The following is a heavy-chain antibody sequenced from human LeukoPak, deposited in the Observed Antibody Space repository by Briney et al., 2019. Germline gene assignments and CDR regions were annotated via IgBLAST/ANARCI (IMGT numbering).Heavy chain of an antibody. Sequence: PSETLSLTCTVSGGSISSYYWSWVRQPPGKGLEWIGNIYYSGSTNYNPSLKSRVTISVDTSKNQFSLKLSSVTAADTAVYYCARVKEQLGFYYYYYMDVWGKGTTVTVSS. V-gene: IGHV4-59*01. J-gene: IGHJ6*03. CDR1: GGSISSYY. D-gene: IGHD6-13*01. CDR2: IYYSGST. CDR3: ARVKEQLGFYYYYYMDV.